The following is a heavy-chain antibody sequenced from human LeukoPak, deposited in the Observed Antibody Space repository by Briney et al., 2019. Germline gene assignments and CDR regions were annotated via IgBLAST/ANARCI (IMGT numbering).Heavy chain of an antibody. CDR3: AQEQTGFDY. J-gene: IGHJ4*02. CDR1: GDSVSSNSAA. Sequence: SQTLSVTCAISGDSVSSNSAAWDWIRHSPSRGLEWLGRTYYSSQWFNEYAVSVKSRININSETSKNQFSLQLNSVTPEDTAMYYCAQEQTGFDYWGQRTLVTVSS. V-gene: IGHV6-1*01. CDR2: TYYSSQWFN.